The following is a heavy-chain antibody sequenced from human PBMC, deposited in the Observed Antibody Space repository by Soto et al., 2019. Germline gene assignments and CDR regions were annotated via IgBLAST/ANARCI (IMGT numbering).Heavy chain of an antibody. Sequence: EVQLVESGGGLVKPGGSLTLSCATSGFIFSNYKMNWVRQAPGKGLEWVSSISGTSSHIYYADSVKGRITSSRDNAENSLYLQMNSLRAEDTAVYYCAGEPLFAGYYYYLDVWGKGTTVIVSS. CDR2: ISGTSSHI. D-gene: IGHD2-21*01. CDR3: AGEPLFAGYYYYLDV. CDR1: GFIFSNYK. V-gene: IGHV3-21*01. J-gene: IGHJ6*03.